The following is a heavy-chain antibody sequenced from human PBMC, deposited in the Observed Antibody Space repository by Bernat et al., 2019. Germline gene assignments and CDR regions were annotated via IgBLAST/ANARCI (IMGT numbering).Heavy chain of an antibody. J-gene: IGHJ4*02. V-gene: IGHV1-3*01. CDR2: INAGNGNT. CDR3: ARSYPPAPLEWLPYVDY. CDR1: GYTFTSYA. D-gene: IGHD3-3*01. Sequence: QVQLVQSGAEVKKPGASVKVSCKASGYTFTSYAMHWVRQAPGQRLEWMGWINAGNGNTKYSQKFQGRVTITRDTSASTAYMELSSLRSEDTAVYYCARSYPPAPLEWLPYVDYWGQGTLVTVSS.